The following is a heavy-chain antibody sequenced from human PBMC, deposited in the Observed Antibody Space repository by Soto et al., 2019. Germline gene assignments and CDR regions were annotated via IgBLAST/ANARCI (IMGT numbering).Heavy chain of an antibody. CDR1: GFTLRTYT. V-gene: IGHV3-21*06. CDR3: VRGMNPLF. J-gene: IGHJ4*02. CDR2: ISISSSDR. Sequence: GGSLRLSCAASGFTLRTYTMNWVRQAPGKGLEWVSSISISSSDRYYADSVRGRFTISRDNAKNTLYLQMNSLRADDTAVYFCVRGMNPLFGGQGTLVTVSS.